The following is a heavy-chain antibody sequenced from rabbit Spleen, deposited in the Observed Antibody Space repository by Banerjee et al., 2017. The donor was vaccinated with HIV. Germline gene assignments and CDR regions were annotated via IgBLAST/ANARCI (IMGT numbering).Heavy chain of an antibody. CDR1: GVSFSSSSY. D-gene: IGHD6-1*01. V-gene: IGHV1S40*01. CDR2: IDSGSSGFT. Sequence: QSLEESGGDLVKPGASLTLTCTASGVSFSSSSYMCWVRQAPGKGLEWIACIDSGSSGFTYYATWAKGRFTCSKTSSTTVTLQMTSLTAADTATYFCARAGGAGYGYAFHLWGPGTLVTVS. J-gene: IGHJ4*01. CDR3: ARAGGAGYGYAFHL.